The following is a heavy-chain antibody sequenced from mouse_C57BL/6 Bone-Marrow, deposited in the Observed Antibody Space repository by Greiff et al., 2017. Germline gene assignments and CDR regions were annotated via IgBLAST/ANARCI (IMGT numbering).Heavy chain of an antibody. CDR2: IDPETGGT. CDR3: TRWFDYDYDTWFAY. D-gene: IGHD2-4*01. J-gene: IGHJ3*01. V-gene: IGHV1-15*01. CDR1: GYTFTDYE. Sequence: QVHVKQSGAELVRPGASVTLSCKASGYTFTDYEMHWVKQTPVHGLEWIGAIDPETGGTAYNQKFKGKAILTADKSFSTAYMELRSLTSEDSAVYFCTRWFDYDYDTWFAYGDQGTVVTVSA.